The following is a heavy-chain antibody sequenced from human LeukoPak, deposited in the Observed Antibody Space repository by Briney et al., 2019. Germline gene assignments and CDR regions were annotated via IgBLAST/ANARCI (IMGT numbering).Heavy chain of an antibody. V-gene: IGHV3-66*01. CDR3: ARESEPAGLAFDI. Sequence: GGSLILSCAASGFTVSDNYMSWVRQAPGKGLEWVSLIYRDGNTNYADSVKGRFAISRDKSKNTLSLQMNSLRAEDTAVYYCARESEPAGLAFDIWGQGTMVTVSS. D-gene: IGHD1-14*01. CDR2: IYRDGNT. J-gene: IGHJ3*02. CDR1: GFTVSDNY.